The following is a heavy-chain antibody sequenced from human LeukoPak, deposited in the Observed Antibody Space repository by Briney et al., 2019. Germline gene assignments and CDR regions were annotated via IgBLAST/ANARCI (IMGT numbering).Heavy chain of an antibody. V-gene: IGHV3-30*04. CDR3: ARSLYYDFWSGRGGWFDP. CDR1: GFTFSSYA. CDR2: ISYDGSNK. D-gene: IGHD3-3*01. Sequence: GGSLRLSCAPSGFTFSSYAMHWVRQAPGKGLEWVAVISYDGSNKYYADSVKGRFTISRDNSKNTLYLQMNSLRAEDTAVYYCARSLYYDFWSGRGGWFDPWGQGTLVTVSS. J-gene: IGHJ5*02.